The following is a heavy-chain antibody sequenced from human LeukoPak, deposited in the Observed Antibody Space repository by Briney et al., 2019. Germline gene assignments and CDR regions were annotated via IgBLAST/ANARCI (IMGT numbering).Heavy chain of an antibody. CDR1: GFTFSSYW. V-gene: IGHV3-7*01. Sequence: GGSLRLSCAASGFTFSSYWMSWVRQAPGKGLEWVANIKQDGSEKYYVDSVKGRFTISRDNAKNSLYLQMNSLRAEDTAVYYCARDLGRPKGYYYGMDVWGQGTTVTVSS. J-gene: IGHJ6*02. CDR2: IKQDGSEK. CDR3: ARDLGRPKGYYYGMDV.